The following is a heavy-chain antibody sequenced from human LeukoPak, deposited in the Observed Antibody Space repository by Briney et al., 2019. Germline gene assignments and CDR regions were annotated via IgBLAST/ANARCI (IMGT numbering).Heavy chain of an antibody. D-gene: IGHD1-26*01. Sequence: GESLKIPCKGSGYSFTNYWIGWVRQMPGKGLEWMGLIYPGDSDSRYSPSFQGQVTISADKSISTAYLQWSSLKASDTAMYYCARRSGHFYSGSYDYWGQGTLVTVSS. CDR3: ARRSGHFYSGSYDY. CDR2: IYPGDSDS. J-gene: IGHJ4*02. CDR1: GYSFTNYW. V-gene: IGHV5-51*01.